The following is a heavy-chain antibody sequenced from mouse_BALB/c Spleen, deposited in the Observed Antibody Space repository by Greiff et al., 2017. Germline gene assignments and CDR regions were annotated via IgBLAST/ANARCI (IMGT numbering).Heavy chain of an antibody. V-gene: IGHV3-2*02. J-gene: IGHJ4*01. D-gene: IGHD3-1*01. CDR3: AREGLHAMDY. CDR2: ISYSGST. Sequence: EVQLKESGPGLVKPSQSLSLTCTVTGYSITSDYAWNWIRQFPGNKLEWMGYISYSGSTSYNPSLKSRISITRDTSKNQFFLQLNSVTTEDTATYYCAREGLHAMDYWGQGTSVTVSS. CDR1: GYSITSDYA.